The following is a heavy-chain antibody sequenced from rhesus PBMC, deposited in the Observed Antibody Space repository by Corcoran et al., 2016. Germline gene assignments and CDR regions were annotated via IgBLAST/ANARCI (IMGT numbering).Heavy chain of an antibody. Sequence: QLQLQESGPGLVKPSETLSVTCAVSGGSISSSYWSWIRQAPGKGLEWIGYIYGSSRSTNCSPSLKSRVTLSVDTSKTQLSLKLSSVTTADTAVYYCARDLDTAGTVFDYWGQGVLVTVSS. CDR1: GGSISSSY. V-gene: IGHV4-169*02. CDR3: ARDLDTAGTVFDY. J-gene: IGHJ4*01. CDR2: IYGSSRST. D-gene: IGHD5-30*01.